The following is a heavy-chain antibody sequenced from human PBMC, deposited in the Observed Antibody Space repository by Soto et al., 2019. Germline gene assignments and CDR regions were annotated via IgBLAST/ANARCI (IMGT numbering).Heavy chain of an antibody. Sequence: QVHLRESGPGLVKPSQTLSLTCSVSGASIAGGSYYWSWIRQPPGKGLEWIGYIPSRGRPFYNPSLTSRVSISADSSNNHLPLQLTSVPAADTAVYYCARDQYSGYDFALWGQGTLVTVSS. CDR3: ARDQYSGYDFAL. D-gene: IGHD5-12*01. CDR2: IPSRGRP. J-gene: IGHJ4*02. CDR1: GASIAGGSYY. V-gene: IGHV4-30-4*01.